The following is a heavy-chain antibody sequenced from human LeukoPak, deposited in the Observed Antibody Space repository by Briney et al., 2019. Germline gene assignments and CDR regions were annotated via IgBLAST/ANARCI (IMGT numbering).Heavy chain of an antibody. CDR3: AKDSSSWYSFDY. Sequence: GGSLRLSCAASGFTFSSYAMSWVRQAPGKGLEWVSAISGSGGSTYYADSVKGRFTISRGNSKNTLYLQMNSLRAEDTAVYYCAKDSSSWYSFDYWGQGTLVTVSS. D-gene: IGHD6-13*01. CDR2: ISGSGGST. J-gene: IGHJ4*02. V-gene: IGHV3-23*01. CDR1: GFTFSSYA.